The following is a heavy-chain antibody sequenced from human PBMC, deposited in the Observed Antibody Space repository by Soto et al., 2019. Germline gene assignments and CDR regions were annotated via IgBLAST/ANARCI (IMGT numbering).Heavy chain of an antibody. CDR2: FYYTGTT. J-gene: IGHJ4*02. CDR1: GASLSSGSYY. V-gene: IGHV4-61*01. CDR3: ARISYWVKDY. D-gene: IGHD2-8*02. Sequence: PSETRSLTWTVSGASLSSGSYYWIWIRQPPGKGLEWIGYFYYTGTTKYNPSLESRVTISADTSKNQFSLNLTSVTAADTAVYYCARISYWVKDYWGQGALVTVSS.